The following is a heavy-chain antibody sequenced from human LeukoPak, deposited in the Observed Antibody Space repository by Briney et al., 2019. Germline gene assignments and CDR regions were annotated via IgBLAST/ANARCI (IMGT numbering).Heavy chain of an antibody. Sequence: PGGSLRLSCAASGFTFDDYAMHWVRQAPGKGLEWVSGISWNSGSIGYADSVKGRFTISRDNSKNTLYLQMNSLRAEDTAVYYCARDHGSGWHIMYAFDIWGQGTMVTVSS. CDR3: ARDHGSGWHIMYAFDI. D-gene: IGHD6-19*01. J-gene: IGHJ3*02. CDR2: ISWNSGSI. CDR1: GFTFDDYA. V-gene: IGHV3-9*01.